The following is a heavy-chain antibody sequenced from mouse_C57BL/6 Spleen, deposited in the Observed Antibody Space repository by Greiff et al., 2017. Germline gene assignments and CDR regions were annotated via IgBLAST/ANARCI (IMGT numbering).Heavy chain of an antibody. V-gene: IGHV1-64*01. D-gene: IGHD2-1*01. CDR1: GYTFTSYW. CDR2: IHPNSGST. J-gene: IGHJ3*01. CDR3: AREGYGNFAY. Sequence: QVQLKQPGAELVKPGASVKLSCKASGYTFTSYWMHWVKQRPGQGLEWIGMIHPNSGSTNYNEKFKSKATLTVDKSSSTAYMQLSSLTSEDSAVYYCAREGYGNFAYWGQGTLVTVSA.